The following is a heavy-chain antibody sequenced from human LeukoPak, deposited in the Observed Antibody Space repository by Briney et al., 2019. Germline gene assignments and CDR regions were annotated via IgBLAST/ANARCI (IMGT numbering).Heavy chain of an antibody. CDR3: ARAPAGYYGSGSYLDY. V-gene: IGHV3-33*01. CDR2: MWYDGSNK. CDR1: GFTFSSYG. J-gene: IGHJ4*02. D-gene: IGHD3-10*01. Sequence: QPGGSLRLSCAASGFTFSSYGMHWVRQAPGKGLEWVAVMWYDGSNKYYADSVKGRFTISRDNSKNTLYLQMNSLRAEDTAVYYCARAPAGYYGSGSYLDYWGQGTLVTVSS.